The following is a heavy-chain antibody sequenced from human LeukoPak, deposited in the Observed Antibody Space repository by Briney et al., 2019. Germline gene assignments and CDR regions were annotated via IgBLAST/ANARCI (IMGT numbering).Heavy chain of an antibody. Sequence: SETLSLTCTVSGGSISSSSYYWGWIRQPPGKGLEWIGSIYHSGSTYYNPSLKSRVTISVDTSKNQFSLKLSSVTAADTAVYYCARHSPGGAFDIWGQGTMVTVSS. V-gene: IGHV4-39*01. D-gene: IGHD3-10*01. CDR1: GGSISSSSYY. CDR3: ARHSPGGAFDI. CDR2: IYHSGST. J-gene: IGHJ3*02.